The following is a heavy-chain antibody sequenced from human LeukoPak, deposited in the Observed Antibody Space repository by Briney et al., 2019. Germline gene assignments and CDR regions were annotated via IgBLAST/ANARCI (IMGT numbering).Heavy chain of an antibody. V-gene: IGHV3-7*05. J-gene: IGHJ4*02. CDR2: IKQDGSEK. Sequence: GGSLRLSCEASGFTFTSYCMNWVRQAPGQGLEWVGNIKQDGSEKNYVDYVKGRLTVSRDTATNSLYLEMNSLRSEDTAVYYCATWGTSWLLDYWGQGTLLTVST. CDR3: ATWGTSWLLDY. CDR1: GFTFTSYC. D-gene: IGHD3-16*01.